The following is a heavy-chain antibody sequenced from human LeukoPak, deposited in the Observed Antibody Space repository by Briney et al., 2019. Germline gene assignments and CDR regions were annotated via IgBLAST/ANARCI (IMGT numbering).Heavy chain of an antibody. V-gene: IGHV1-46*01. CDR1: GGTFSSYA. J-gene: IGHJ4*02. CDR3: ARLSYYYGSGSLDY. CDR2: INPSGGST. Sequence: GASVKVSCKASGGTFSSYAISWVRQAPGQGLEWMGIINPSGGSTSYAQKFQGRVTMTRDTSTSTVYMELSSLRSEDTAVYYCARLSYYYGSGSLDYWGQGTLVTVSS. D-gene: IGHD3-10*01.